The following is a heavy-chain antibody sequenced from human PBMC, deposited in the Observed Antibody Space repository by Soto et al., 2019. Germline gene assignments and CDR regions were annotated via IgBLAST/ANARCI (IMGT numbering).Heavy chain of an antibody. CDR3: AKDQNDYVWGSYRYYLAFDY. CDR2: ISGSGCST. D-gene: IGHD3-16*02. J-gene: IGHJ4*02. Sequence: GGSLRLSCAASGFTFSSYAMSWVRQAPGKGLEWVSAISGSGCSTYYADSVKGRFTISRDNSKNTLYLQMNSLRAEDTAVYYCAKDQNDYVWGSYRYYLAFDYWGQGTLVTVSS. CDR1: GFTFSSYA. V-gene: IGHV3-23*01.